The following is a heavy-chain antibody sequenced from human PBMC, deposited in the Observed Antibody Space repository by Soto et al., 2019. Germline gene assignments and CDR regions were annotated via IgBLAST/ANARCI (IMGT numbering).Heavy chain of an antibody. J-gene: IGHJ3*01. V-gene: IGHV3-21*01. D-gene: IGHD3-3*01. Sequence: EVQLVESGGGLVKPGGSLRLSCAATGFTFSSYTMNWVRQAPGKGLERVSSISSRSSYIYYADSVNGRYTICRDNAKDSLYLQMNSLRAEDTAVYYCATVITTDAAFDVWGQWTIVNVSS. CDR3: ATVITTDAAFDV. CDR2: ISSRSSYI. CDR1: GFTFSSYT.